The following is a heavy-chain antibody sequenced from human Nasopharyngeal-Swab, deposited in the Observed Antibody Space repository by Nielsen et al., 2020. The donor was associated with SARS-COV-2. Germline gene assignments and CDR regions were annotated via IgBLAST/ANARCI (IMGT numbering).Heavy chain of an antibody. CDR3: AREDYDFWSGYYIY. CDR2: INHSGST. V-gene: IGHV4-34*01. J-gene: IGHJ4*02. Sequence: GSLRLSCAVYGGSFSGYYWSWIRQPPGKGLEWIGEINHSGSTNYNPSLKSRVTISVDTSKNQFPLKLSSVTAADTAVYYCAREDYDFWSGYYIYWGQGTLVTVSS. CDR1: GGSFSGYY. D-gene: IGHD3-3*01.